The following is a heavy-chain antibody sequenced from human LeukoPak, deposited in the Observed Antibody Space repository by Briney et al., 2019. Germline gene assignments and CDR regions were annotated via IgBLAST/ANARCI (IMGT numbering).Heavy chain of an antibody. V-gene: IGHV3-33*01. Sequence: GRSLRLSCAASGFTFSSYGMHWVRQAPGKGLEWVAVIWYDGSNKYYADSVKGRFTISRDNSKNTLYMQMNSLRAEDTAVYYCARDGDDVANWFDPWGQGTLVTVSS. J-gene: IGHJ5*02. CDR1: GFTFSSYG. CDR3: ARDGDDVANWFDP. CDR2: IWYDGSNK. D-gene: IGHD7-27*01.